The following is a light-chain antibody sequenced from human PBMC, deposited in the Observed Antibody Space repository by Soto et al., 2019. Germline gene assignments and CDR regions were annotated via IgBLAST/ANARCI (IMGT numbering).Light chain of an antibody. Sequence: QSVLTQPPSVSGAPGQRVTISCTGNSSNIGAGYDVHWYQQLPGTAPKLLIYDNSNRPSGVPDRFSGSRSGTSVYLAITGLQAEDEAYSYCQSYDSSLSVVFGGGTKLTVL. CDR3: QSYDSSLSVV. CDR1: SSNIGAGYD. CDR2: DNS. J-gene: IGLJ3*02. V-gene: IGLV1-40*01.